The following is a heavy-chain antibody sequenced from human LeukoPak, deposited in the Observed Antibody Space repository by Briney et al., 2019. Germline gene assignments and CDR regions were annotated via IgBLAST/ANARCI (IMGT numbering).Heavy chain of an antibody. Sequence: SETLSLTCTVSGGSISSGGYYWSWIRQHPVKGLEWIGYIYYSGSTYYNPSLKSRVTISVDTSKNQFSLKLSSVTAADTAVYYCARESIAVDSYDYWGQGTLVTVSS. CDR2: IYYSGST. CDR1: GGSISSGGYY. J-gene: IGHJ4*02. V-gene: IGHV4-31*03. CDR3: ARESIAVDSYDY. D-gene: IGHD6-19*01.